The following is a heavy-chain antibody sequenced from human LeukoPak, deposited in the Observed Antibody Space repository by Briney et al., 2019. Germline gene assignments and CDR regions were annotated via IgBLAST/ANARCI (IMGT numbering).Heavy chain of an antibody. Sequence: PGGSLRLSCAASGFTFSDSGMHWVRQASGKGLEWVGHIRSKADSYATVYAASVKGRFTITRDDSENTAYLQMNSLKTEDTAVYYCTRVVIVVVPALFDYWGQGTLVTVSS. V-gene: IGHV3-73*01. J-gene: IGHJ4*02. CDR1: GFTFSDSG. CDR3: TRVVIVVVPALFDY. D-gene: IGHD2-2*01. CDR2: IRSKADSYAT.